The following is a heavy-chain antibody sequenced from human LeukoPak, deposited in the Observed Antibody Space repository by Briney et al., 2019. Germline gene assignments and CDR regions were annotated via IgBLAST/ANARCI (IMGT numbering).Heavy chain of an antibody. V-gene: IGHV3-74*01. CDR3: ARAGAYHFDN. J-gene: IGHJ4*02. CDR1: GFTFDDYG. Sequence: GGSLRLSCAASGFTFDDYGMHWIRQAPGKGLVWVSRINNDGSSTNYADSVKGRFTISRDNAKNTLYLQMNSLRAEDTAVYYCARAGAYHFDNWGQGTLVTVSS. D-gene: IGHD3-16*01. CDR2: INNDGSST.